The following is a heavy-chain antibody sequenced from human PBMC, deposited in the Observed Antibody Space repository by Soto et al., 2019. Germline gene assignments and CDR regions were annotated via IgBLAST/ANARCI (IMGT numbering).Heavy chain of an antibody. V-gene: IGHV3-23*01. CDR1: GFTFSSYA. J-gene: IGHJ6*02. CDR3: AKDDCSSTSCYGVYYYYYGMDV. Sequence: GGSLRLSCAASGFTFSSYAMSWVRQAPGKGLEWVSAISGSGGSTYYADSVKGRFTISRDNSKNTLYLQMNSLRAEDTAVYYCAKDDCSSTSCYGVYYYYYGMDVWGQGTTVTVSS. CDR2: ISGSGGST. D-gene: IGHD2-2*01.